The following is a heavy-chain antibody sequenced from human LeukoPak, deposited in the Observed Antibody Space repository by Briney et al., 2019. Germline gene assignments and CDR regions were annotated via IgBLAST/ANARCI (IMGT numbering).Heavy chain of an antibody. CDR1: GGSFSGNY. CDR3: ARDLRSGYGSGSEYYYYYYMDV. J-gene: IGHJ6*03. D-gene: IGHD3-10*01. Sequence: SETLSLTCAVHGGSFSGNYWGWIRQPPGKGLEWIASIYYSGSPYYNPSLKSRVTISVDTSKNQFSLKLSSVTAADTAVYYCARDLRSGYGSGSEYYYYYYMDVWGKGTTVTVSS. V-gene: IGHV4-34*01. CDR2: IYYSGSP.